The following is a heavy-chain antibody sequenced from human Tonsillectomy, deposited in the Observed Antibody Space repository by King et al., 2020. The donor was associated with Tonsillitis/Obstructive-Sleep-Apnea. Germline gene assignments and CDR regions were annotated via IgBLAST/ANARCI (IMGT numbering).Heavy chain of an antibody. CDR3: ARHKGGSYSYYFAY. CDR1: GGSISSSSYY. J-gene: IGHJ4*02. Sequence: LQLQESGPGLVKPSETLSLTCTVSGGSISSSSYYWGWIRQPPGKGLEWVGSIYYSGSTYYNPSLKSRVTISVDTSKNQFSLKLSSVTAADTAVYYCARHKGGSYSYYFAYWGQGTLVTVSS. V-gene: IGHV4-39*01. D-gene: IGHD1-26*01. CDR2: IYYSGST.